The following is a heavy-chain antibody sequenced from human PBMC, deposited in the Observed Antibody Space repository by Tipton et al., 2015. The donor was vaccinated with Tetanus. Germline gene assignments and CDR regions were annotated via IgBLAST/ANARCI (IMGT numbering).Heavy chain of an antibody. CDR3: ARANNDFPKKGPFDF. J-gene: IGHJ4*01. Sequence: TLSLTCTVSGGSVSGSSHYWSWIRQPPGKQLEWVGYIYHSGSTNYNPSLKSRVSISFGTSKNQFSLNLESVTAADTAFYYCARANNDFPKKGPFDFWGRGILVTVSS. V-gene: IGHV4-61*01. CDR2: IYHSGST. CDR1: GGSVSGSSHY. D-gene: IGHD1-1*01.